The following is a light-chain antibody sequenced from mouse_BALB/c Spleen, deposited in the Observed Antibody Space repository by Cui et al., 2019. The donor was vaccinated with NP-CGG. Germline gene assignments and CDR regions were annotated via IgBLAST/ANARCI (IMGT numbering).Light chain of an antibody. Sequence: QAVVTQESALTTSPGETVTLTCRSSTGAVTTSNYANWVQEKPDHLFTGIIGGTNNRAPGVPTRFSGSLIGDKAALTITGAQTEDEAIYFCALWYGNHWVFGGGTKLTVL. CDR1: TGAVTTSNY. CDR2: GTN. CDR3: ALWYGNHWV. V-gene: IGLV1*01. J-gene: IGLJ1*01.